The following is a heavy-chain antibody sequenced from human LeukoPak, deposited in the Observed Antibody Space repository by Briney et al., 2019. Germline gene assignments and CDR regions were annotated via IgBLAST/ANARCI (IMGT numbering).Heavy chain of an antibody. D-gene: IGHD5-24*01. CDR1: GYTFTGYY. Sequence: ASVKVSCKASGYTFTGYYMHWVRQAPGQGLEWMGWINPNSGGTNYAQKFQGRVTMTRDTSISTAYMELSRLRSDDTAVYYCARTRDGYNSCYFDYWGQGTLVTVSS. J-gene: IGHJ4*02. CDR2: INPNSGGT. CDR3: ARTRDGYNSCYFDY. V-gene: IGHV1-2*02.